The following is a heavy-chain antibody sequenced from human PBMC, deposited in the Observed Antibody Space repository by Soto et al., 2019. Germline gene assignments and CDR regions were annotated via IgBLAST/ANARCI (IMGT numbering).Heavy chain of an antibody. J-gene: IGHJ6*01. Sequence: QVQLVESGGGVVQPGRSLRLSCAASGFTFSSYGMHWVRQAPGKGLEWVAVIWYDGSNKYYADSVKGRFTISRDNSKNTLYLQRNSLSGENTAVYCCARVAWNYPTLYGMDVWGQRTTVSVSS. D-gene: IGHD1-7*01. CDR3: ARVAWNYPTLYGMDV. V-gene: IGHV3-33*01. CDR2: IWYDGSNK. CDR1: GFTFSSYG.